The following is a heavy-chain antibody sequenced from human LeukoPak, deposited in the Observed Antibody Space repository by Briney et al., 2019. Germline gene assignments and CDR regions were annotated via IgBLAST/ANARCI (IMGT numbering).Heavy chain of an antibody. J-gene: IGHJ1*01. Sequence: SETLSLTCAVYGGSFSGYYWSWIRQPPGKGLEWIGEINHSGSTNYNPSLKSRVTISVDTSKNQFSLKLSSVTAADTAVYYCARGHKGTSGWYWDQYFQHWGQGTLVTVSS. CDR2: INHSGST. CDR3: ARGHKGTSGWYWDQYFQH. D-gene: IGHD6-19*01. CDR1: GGSFSGYY. V-gene: IGHV4-34*01.